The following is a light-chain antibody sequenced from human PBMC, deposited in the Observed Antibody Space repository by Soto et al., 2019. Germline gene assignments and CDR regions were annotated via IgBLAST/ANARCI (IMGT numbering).Light chain of an antibody. CDR3: AAWDDSLSGRV. J-gene: IGLJ2*01. Sequence: QSVLTQPPSVSGAPGQRVTISCTGSSSNIGAGYDVNWYQQLPGTAPKLLIYSNNQRPSGVPDRFSGSKSGTSASLAISGLRSEDEADYYCAAWDDSLSGRVFGGGTKLTVL. CDR1: SSNIGAGYD. CDR2: SNN. V-gene: IGLV1-47*02.